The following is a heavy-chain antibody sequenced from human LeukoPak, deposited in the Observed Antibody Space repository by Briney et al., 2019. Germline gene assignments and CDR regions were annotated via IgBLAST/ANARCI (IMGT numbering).Heavy chain of an antibody. CDR1: GDSFSSNSAT. CDR2: TYFRAKWYN. J-gene: IGHJ6*02. CDR3: ARGLLVGHPYYCAMDV. D-gene: IGHD2-8*02. V-gene: IGHV6-1*01. Sequence: SQTLSLTRALSGDSFSSNSATWTWIRQSPSRGLEWLGGTYFRAKWYNDSAESVKSRISINPDTSKNQFSLQLSSVTPEDTAVYYCARGLLVGHPYYCAMDVWGQGTTVSVSS.